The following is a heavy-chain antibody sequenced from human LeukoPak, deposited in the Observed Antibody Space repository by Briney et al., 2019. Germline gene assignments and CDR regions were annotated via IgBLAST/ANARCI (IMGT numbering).Heavy chain of an antibody. CDR1: GFTVSSNY. D-gene: IGHD1-26*01. CDR2: IYSGGTT. V-gene: IGHV3-66*01. J-gene: IGHJ4*02. Sequence: PGGSLRLSCAASGFTVSSNYMSWVRQAPGKGLEWVSVIYSGGTTYYADSVKGRFTISRDNSKNTLHLQMNSLRAEDTAVYYCARDRSSGSYLNFDYWGQGTLVTVSS. CDR3: ARDRSSGSYLNFDY.